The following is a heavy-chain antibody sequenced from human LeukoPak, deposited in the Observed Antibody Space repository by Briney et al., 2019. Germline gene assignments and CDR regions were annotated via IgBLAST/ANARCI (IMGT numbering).Heavy chain of an antibody. Sequence: SETLSLTCTVSGGSVSSGSYYWSWIRQPPGKGLEWIGYIYYSGSTNYNPSLKSRVTISVDTSKNQFSLKLSSVTAADTAVYYCARGGGRNWFDPWGQGTLITVSS. CDR2: IYYSGST. CDR3: ARGGGRNWFDP. J-gene: IGHJ5*02. D-gene: IGHD4-23*01. CDR1: GGSVSSGSYY. V-gene: IGHV4-61*01.